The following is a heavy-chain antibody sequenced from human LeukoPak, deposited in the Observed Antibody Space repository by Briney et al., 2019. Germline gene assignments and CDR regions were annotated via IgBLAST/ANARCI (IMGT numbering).Heavy chain of an antibody. J-gene: IGHJ4*02. Sequence: ASVKVSCKASGYTFTSYYMHWVRQAPGQGLEGMGIINPSGGSTSYAQKFQGRGTMTRDTSTSTVYMELSRLRSEDTAVYYCASSAGDGELLRYWGQGTLVTVSS. CDR2: INPSGGST. V-gene: IGHV1-46*01. D-gene: IGHD3-10*01. CDR3: ASSAGDGELLRY. CDR1: GYTFTSYY.